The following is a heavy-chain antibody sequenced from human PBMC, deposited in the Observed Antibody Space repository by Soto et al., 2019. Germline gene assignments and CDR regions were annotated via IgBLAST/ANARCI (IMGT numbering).Heavy chain of an antibody. V-gene: IGHV3-23*01. CDR3: AKDHLGVVATIYDY. CDR2: ISGSGGST. D-gene: IGHD5-12*01. Sequence: GGSLRLSCAASGFTFSSYAMSWVRQAPGKGLEWVSTISGSGGSTYYADSVKGPFTISRDNSKNTLYLQMNSLIAEDTAVYYCAKDHLGVVATIYDYWGQGTLVTVAS. J-gene: IGHJ4*02. CDR1: GFTFSSYA.